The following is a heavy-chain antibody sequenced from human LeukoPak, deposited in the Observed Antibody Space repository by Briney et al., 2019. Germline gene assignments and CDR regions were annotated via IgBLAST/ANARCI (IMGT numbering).Heavy chain of an antibody. D-gene: IGHD1-14*01. CDR1: GYTFTSYD. CDR2: MNPNSGNT. Sequence: ASVKVSCKASGYTFTSYDINWVRQATGQGLEWMGWMNPNSGNTGYAQKFQGRVTMTRNTSISTAYMELSSLRSEDTAVYYCARESPYNGGSAEYFQHWGQGTLVTVSS. V-gene: IGHV1-8*01. CDR3: ARESPYNGGSAEYFQH. J-gene: IGHJ1*01.